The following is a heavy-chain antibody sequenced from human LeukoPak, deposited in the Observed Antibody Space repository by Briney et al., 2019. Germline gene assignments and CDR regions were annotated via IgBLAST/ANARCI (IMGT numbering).Heavy chain of an antibody. V-gene: IGHV4-61*02. J-gene: IGHJ5*02. CDR2: IYTSGST. Sequence: SETLSLTCTVSGGSISSGSYYWSWIRQPAGKGLAWIGRIYTSGSTNYNPSLKSRVTISVDTSKNQFPLKLSSVTAADTAVYYCARGVLYCSSTSCYTLDPWGQGTLVTVSS. CDR3: ARGVLYCSSTSCYTLDP. D-gene: IGHD2-2*02. CDR1: GGSISSGSYY.